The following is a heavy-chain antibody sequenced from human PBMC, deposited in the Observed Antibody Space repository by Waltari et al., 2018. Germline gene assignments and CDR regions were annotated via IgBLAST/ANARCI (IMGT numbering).Heavy chain of an antibody. CDR1: AYSFPKYG. V-gene: IGHV1-18*04. CDR3: AGSTSPLGYYYYGTDV. J-gene: IGHJ6*02. Sequence: QLQLVQSGAEVKKPGASVKVSCKASAYSFPKYGVTWVRQAPGQGLEWMGWISGQNGKTKIRQKLQGRVTMTTDTSTSTAYMELRSLTSDDAAMYYCAGSTSPLGYYYYGTDVWGQGTTVTVSS. CDR2: ISGQNGKT. D-gene: IGHD1-26*01.